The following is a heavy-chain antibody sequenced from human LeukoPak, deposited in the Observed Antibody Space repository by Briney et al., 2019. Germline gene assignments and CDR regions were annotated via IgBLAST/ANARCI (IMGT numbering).Heavy chain of an antibody. Sequence: SSETLSLTCTASGGSISSYYWSWIRQPPGKGLEWIGYIYYSGSTNYNPSLKSRVTISIDTSKNQFSLKLSSVTAADTAVYYCARGTTVTTPDYWGQGTLVTVSS. CDR2: IYYSGST. V-gene: IGHV4-59*08. CDR1: GGSISSYY. J-gene: IGHJ4*02. CDR3: ARGTTVTTPDY. D-gene: IGHD4-17*01.